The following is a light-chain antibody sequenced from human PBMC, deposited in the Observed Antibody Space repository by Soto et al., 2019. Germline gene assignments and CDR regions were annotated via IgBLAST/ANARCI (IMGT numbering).Light chain of an antibody. CDR3: QQYGGSPIT. CDR1: QSVSSN. V-gene: IGKV3-15*01. CDR2: GAS. Sequence: EIMRTQYPATLSVSPGERDTLSCMASQSVSSNLAWYQQKPGQAPRLLVYGASTRATGIPARFSGSGSGTDFTLTITRLEPEDFALYYCQQYGGSPITFGLGTRLEI. J-gene: IGKJ5*01.